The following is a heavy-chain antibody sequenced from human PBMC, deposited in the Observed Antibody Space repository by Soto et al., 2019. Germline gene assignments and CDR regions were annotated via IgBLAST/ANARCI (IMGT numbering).Heavy chain of an antibody. J-gene: IGHJ6*02. CDR3: ARDHQITIFGVVTPYYYYGMDV. D-gene: IGHD3-3*01. CDR2: INAGNGNT. CDR1: GYTFTSYA. V-gene: IGHV1-3*01. Sequence: ASVKVSCKASGYTFTSYAMHWVRQAPGQRLEWMGWINAGNGNTKYSQKFQGRVTITRDTSASTAYMELSSLRSEDTAVYYCARDHQITIFGVVTPYYYYGMDVWGQGTTVTVSS.